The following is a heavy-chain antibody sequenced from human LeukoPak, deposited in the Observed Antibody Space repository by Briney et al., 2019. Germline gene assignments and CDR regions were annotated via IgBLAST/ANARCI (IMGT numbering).Heavy chain of an antibody. V-gene: IGHV3-30*18. CDR1: GFTFSSYG. Sequence: GRSLRLSCAASGFTFSSYGMHWVRQAPGKGLEWVAVISYDGSNKYYADSVKGRFTISRDNSKNTPYLQMNSLRAEDTAVYYCAKDRLWFGESIDYYYYGMDVWGKGTTVTVSS. CDR2: ISYDGSNK. CDR3: AKDRLWFGESIDYYYYGMDV. D-gene: IGHD3-10*01. J-gene: IGHJ6*04.